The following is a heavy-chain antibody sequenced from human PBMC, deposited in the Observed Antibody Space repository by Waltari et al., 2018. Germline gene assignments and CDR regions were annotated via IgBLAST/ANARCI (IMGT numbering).Heavy chain of an antibody. CDR1: GYTLPELS. Sequence: QVQLVQSGAEGKKPGASVKVSCKVSGYTLPELSIHGVRRAPGKGLEWMGGFDPEDGETIYAQKFQGRVTMTEDTSTDTAYMELSSLRSEDTAVYYCATRPAVPTYNWFDPWGQGTLVTVSS. CDR2: FDPEDGET. CDR3: ATRPAVPTYNWFDP. J-gene: IGHJ5*02. V-gene: IGHV1-24*01. D-gene: IGHD6-25*01.